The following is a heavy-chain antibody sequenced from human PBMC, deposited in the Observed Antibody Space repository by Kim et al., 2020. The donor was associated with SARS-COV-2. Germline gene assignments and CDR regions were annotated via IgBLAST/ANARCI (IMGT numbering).Heavy chain of an antibody. D-gene: IGHD3-3*01. V-gene: IGHV3-23*01. CDR3: AKDSYSRNGVFDPFDI. Sequence: DSVKGRFSISRDDSRNALYLQMNSLRAEDTAVYFCAKDSYSRNGVFDPFDIWGQGALVTVSS. J-gene: IGHJ3*02.